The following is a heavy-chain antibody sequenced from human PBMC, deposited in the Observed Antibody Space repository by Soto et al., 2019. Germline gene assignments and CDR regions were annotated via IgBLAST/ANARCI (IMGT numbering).Heavy chain of an antibody. D-gene: IGHD3-10*01. CDR2: IWYDGSNK. J-gene: IGHJ4*02. Sequence: LRVSCAASGFTFSNYGMHWVRQAPGKGLEWVAIIWYDGSNKYYADSVKGRFTISRDNSKNTVYLQMNSLRAEDTAMYYCAAGEPLDYRGQGTLVTVSS. V-gene: IGHV3-33*01. CDR3: AAGEPLDY. CDR1: GFTFSNYG.